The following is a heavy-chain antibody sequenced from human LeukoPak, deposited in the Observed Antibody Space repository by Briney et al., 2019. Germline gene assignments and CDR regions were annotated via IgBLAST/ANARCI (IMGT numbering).Heavy chain of an antibody. CDR1: GFTFSSYG. CDR2: ISYDGTNK. CDR3: AKTPDSDWLLPDY. J-gene: IGHJ4*02. V-gene: IGHV3-30*18. D-gene: IGHD3-9*01. Sequence: GGSLRLSCAASGFTFSSYGMRWVRQAPGKGLEWVAVISYDGTNKYYADSVKGRFTISRDNSKNTLYVQMNSLRAEDTAVYYCAKTPDSDWLLPDYWGQGTLVTVSS.